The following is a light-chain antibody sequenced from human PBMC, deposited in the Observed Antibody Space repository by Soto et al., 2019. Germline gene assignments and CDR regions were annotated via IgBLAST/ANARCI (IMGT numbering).Light chain of an antibody. J-gene: IGKJ4*01. CDR3: QQYHSYPLT. Sequence: DIQMTQSPSTLSAFVGDRVTITCRASQSISSWLAWFQQKPGKAPKLLIYDASSLESGVPSRFSGRGSGTECTLTISSLQPDDSATYYCQQYHSYPLTFGGGTKVEIK. CDR1: QSISSW. CDR2: DAS. V-gene: IGKV1-5*01.